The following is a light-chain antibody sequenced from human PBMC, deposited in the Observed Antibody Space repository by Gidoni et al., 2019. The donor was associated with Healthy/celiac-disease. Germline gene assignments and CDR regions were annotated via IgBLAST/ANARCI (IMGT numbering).Light chain of an antibody. CDR3: AAWDDSLNGPV. J-gene: IGLJ2*01. CDR2: YDD. V-gene: IGLV1-36*01. Sequence: QSVLTQPPSVSEAPRQRVTISCSGSSSNIGNNAVNWYQQLPGQAPKLLIYYDDLLPSVVSDRFSGSKSGTSASLAISGLQSEDEADYYCAAWDDSLNGPVFGGGTKLTVL. CDR1: SSNIGNNA.